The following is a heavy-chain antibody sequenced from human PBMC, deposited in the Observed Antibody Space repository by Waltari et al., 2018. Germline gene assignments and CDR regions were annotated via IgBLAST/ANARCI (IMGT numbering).Heavy chain of an antibody. CDR3: ARDHSTSWSHDAYDV. Sequence: QPHLQESGPGLVKPSETLSLTCTVSGDSIIPDDYSWAWLRQPPGKGLEWIGTLSYTGTAHYKASLKSRVSISVDTSKKYLSLNLKTVTAADTAVYYCARDHSTSWSHDAYDVWGPGTMVTVAS. CDR2: LSYTGTA. CDR1: GDSIIPDDYS. D-gene: IGHD2-2*01. J-gene: IGHJ3*01. V-gene: IGHV4-39*02.